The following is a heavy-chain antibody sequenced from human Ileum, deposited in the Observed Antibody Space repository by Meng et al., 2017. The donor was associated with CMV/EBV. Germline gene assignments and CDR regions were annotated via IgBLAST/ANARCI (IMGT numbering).Heavy chain of an antibody. V-gene: IGHV3-21*01. J-gene: IGHJ4*02. CDR1: GFTFSRYT. CDR2: ISSTGSFI. CDR3: TRTYYGSLIRDLDS. Sequence: GESLKISCTASGFTFSRYTMNWVRQAPGKGLEWVSSISSTGSFIKYADSVEGRFTISRDNAKTSVYLQMNSLRAEDTAVYYCTRTYYGSLIRDLDSWGQGTLVTVSS. D-gene: IGHD3-3*01.